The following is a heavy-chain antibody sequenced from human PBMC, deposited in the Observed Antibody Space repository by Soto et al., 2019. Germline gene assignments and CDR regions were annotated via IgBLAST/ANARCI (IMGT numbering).Heavy chain of an antibody. V-gene: IGHV1-69*12. CDR2: IIPMFGTA. Sequence: QVQLVQSGAEVKKPESSVKVSCKAPGGTFSTYAISWVRQAPGQGLEWMGGIIPMFGTANYAQRFQDRVTITGDESTNTVYRELSSLRAEDTAVYFCASGIQLWLRRINNGYSGWGQGTLVTVSS. CDR3: ASGIQLWLRRINNGYSG. J-gene: IGHJ4*02. D-gene: IGHD5-18*01. CDR1: GGTFSTYA.